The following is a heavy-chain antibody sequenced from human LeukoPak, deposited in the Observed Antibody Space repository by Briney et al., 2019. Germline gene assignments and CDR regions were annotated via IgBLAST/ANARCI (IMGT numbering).Heavy chain of an antibody. CDR1: GGYIITSGHY. V-gene: IGHV4-39*06. CDR3: ARERSSSGGHNWFDP. J-gene: IGHJ5*02. D-gene: IGHD4-23*01. CDR2: VYYTGVT. Sequence: SETLSLTCTVSGGYIITSGHYWGWIRPPPGKGLEWIGSVYYTGVTSTNPFFRSRMSISVDTSKNQFPLNLTSVTAADAAVYYCARERSSSGGHNWFDPWGQGTLVTVSS.